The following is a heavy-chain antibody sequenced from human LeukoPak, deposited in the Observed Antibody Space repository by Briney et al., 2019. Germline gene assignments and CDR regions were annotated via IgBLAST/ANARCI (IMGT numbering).Heavy chain of an antibody. CDR2: ISSSSSYI. CDR3: AKGHSSGGGPFDY. Sequence: PGGSLRLSCAASGFTFSSYSMNWVRQAPGKGLEWVSSISSSSSYIYYADSVKGRFTISRGNAKNSLYLQMNSLRAEDTAVYYCAKGHSSGGGPFDYWGQGTLVTVSS. J-gene: IGHJ4*02. D-gene: IGHD6-19*01. V-gene: IGHV3-21*04. CDR1: GFTFSSYS.